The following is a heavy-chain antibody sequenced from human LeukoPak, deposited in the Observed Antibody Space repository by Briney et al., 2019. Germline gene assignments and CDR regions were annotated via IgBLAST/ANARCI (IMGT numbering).Heavy chain of an antibody. CDR1: GLTFDDYA. D-gene: IGHD5-18*01. Sequence: GGSLRLSCAASGLTFDDYAMHWVRQAPGKGPEWVSLISGDSHSTFYADSVKGRFTIARDNSKNSLYLQMNSLRNDDTALYYCARDTEGYIYGYYYYGMDVWGQGTTVTVSS. V-gene: IGHV3-43*02. CDR3: ARDTEGYIYGYYYYGMDV. J-gene: IGHJ6*02. CDR2: ISGDSHST.